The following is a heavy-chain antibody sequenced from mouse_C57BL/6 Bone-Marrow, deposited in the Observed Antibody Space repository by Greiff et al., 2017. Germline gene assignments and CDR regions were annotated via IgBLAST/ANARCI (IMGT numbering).Heavy chain of an antibody. V-gene: IGHV1-81*01. Sequence: VKLQESGAELARPGASVKLSCKASGYTFTSYGISWVKQRTGQGLEWIGEIYPRSGNTYYNEKFKGKATLTADKSSSTAYMELRSLTSEDSAVYFCARSYYYGSSFWLAYGGQGTLVTVSA. CDR2: IYPRSGNT. CDR3: ARSYYYGSSFWLAY. J-gene: IGHJ3*01. CDR1: GYTFTSYG. D-gene: IGHD1-1*01.